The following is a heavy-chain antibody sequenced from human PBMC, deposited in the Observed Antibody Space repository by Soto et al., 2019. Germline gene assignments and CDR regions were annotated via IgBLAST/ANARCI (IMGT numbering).Heavy chain of an antibody. CDR1: GGSISSGGYY. J-gene: IGHJ4*02. CDR2: IYYSGST. D-gene: IGHD2-8*01. V-gene: IGHV4-31*02. Sequence: NPSETLSLTCTVSGGSISSGGYYWSWIRQHPGKGLEWIGYIYYSGSTYYNPSLKSRVTISVDTSKNQFSLKLSSVTAADTAVYYCARRISGYCTNGVCYRYFDYWGQGTLVTVSS. CDR3: ARRISGYCTNGVCYRYFDY.